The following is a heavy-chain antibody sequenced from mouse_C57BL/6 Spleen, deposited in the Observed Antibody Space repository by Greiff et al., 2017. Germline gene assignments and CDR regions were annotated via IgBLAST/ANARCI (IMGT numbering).Heavy chain of an antibody. CDR3: ARTYYSNYPFAY. CDR2: ISGGGGNT. CDR1: GFTFSSYT. D-gene: IGHD2-5*01. V-gene: IGHV5-9*01. J-gene: IGHJ3*01. Sequence: VKLVESGGGLVKPGGSLKLSCAASGFTFSSYTMSWVRQTPEKRLEWVATISGGGGNTYYPDSVKGRFTISRDNAKNTLYLQMSSLRSEDTALYYCARTYYSNYPFAYWGQGTLVTVSA.